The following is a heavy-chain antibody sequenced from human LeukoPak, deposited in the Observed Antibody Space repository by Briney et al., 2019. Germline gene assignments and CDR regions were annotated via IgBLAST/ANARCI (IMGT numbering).Heavy chain of an antibody. J-gene: IGHJ4*02. CDR3: ARARSTAMVRRKNYLDY. Sequence: SETLSLTCAVYGGSFSGYYWSWIRQPPGKGLEWIGEINHSGSTNYNPSLKSRVTISVDTSKNQFSLKLSSVTAADTAVYYCARARSTAMVRRKNYLDYWGQGTLVTVSS. V-gene: IGHV4-34*01. CDR2: INHSGST. D-gene: IGHD5-18*01. CDR1: GGSFSGYY.